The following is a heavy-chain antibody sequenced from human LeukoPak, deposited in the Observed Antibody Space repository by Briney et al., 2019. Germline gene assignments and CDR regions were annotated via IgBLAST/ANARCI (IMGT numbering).Heavy chain of an antibody. J-gene: IGHJ4*02. CDR1: GFTFSYYS. CDR3: ARDHGYAFDY. CDR2: INSISGEI. D-gene: IGHD5-12*01. Sequence: GGSLRLSCVASGFTFSYYSMNRVRQAPGKGLEWVSYINSISGEIWYADSVKGRFTISRDDAKNSLYLQMNSLRDEDTAVYYCARDHGYAFDYWGQGTLVTVSS. V-gene: IGHV3-48*02.